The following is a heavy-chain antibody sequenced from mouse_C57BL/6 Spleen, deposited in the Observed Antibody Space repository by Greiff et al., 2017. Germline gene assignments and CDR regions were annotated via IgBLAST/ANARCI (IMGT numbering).Heavy chain of an antibody. D-gene: IGHD4-1*01. Sequence: QVQLQQPGAELVKPGASVKMSCKASGYTFTSYWITWVKQRPGQGLEWIGDIYPGSGSTNYNEKFKSKATLTVDTSSSTAYMQLSSLASEDSAIYYCAREELGRWFAYWGPGTLVTVSA. CDR1: GYTFTSYW. J-gene: IGHJ3*01. CDR3: AREELGRWFAY. CDR2: IYPGSGST. V-gene: IGHV1-55*01.